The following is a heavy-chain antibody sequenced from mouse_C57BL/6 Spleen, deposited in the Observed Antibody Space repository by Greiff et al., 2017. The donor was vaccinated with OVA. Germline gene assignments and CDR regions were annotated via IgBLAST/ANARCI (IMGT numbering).Heavy chain of an antibody. CDR2: ISSGGDYI. CDR3: TRDGYDAYFDY. CDR1: GFTFSSYA. V-gene: IGHV5-9-1*02. D-gene: IGHD2-2*01. J-gene: IGHJ2*01. Sequence: EVQLQESGEGLVKPGGSLKLSCAASGFTFSSYAMSWVRQTPEKRLEWVAYISSGGDYIYYADTVKGRFTISRDNARNTLYLQMSSLKSEDTAMYYCTRDGYDAYFDYWGQGTTLTVSS.